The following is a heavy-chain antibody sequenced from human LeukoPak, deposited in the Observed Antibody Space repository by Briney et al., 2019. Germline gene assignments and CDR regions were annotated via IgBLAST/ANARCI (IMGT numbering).Heavy chain of an antibody. V-gene: IGHV3-23*01. J-gene: IGHJ4*02. Sequence: PGGSLRLSCAASGFTFSSYAMSWVRQAPGKGLEWVSTISGSGGSTRYADSVNGRFTISRDSSKNTLHLQMNSLRVEDTAVYYCAKDMVRGVIQSAFDFWGQGTLVTVSP. CDR2: ISGSGGST. D-gene: IGHD3-10*01. CDR1: GFTFSSYA. CDR3: AKDMVRGVIQSAFDF.